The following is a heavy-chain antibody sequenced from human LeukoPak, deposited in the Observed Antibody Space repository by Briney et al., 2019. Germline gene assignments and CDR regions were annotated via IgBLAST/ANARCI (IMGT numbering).Heavy chain of an antibody. J-gene: IGHJ4*02. CDR2: ISYDGSNK. CDR1: GFTLNNYG. CDR3: AKDGMATRPLLDY. D-gene: IGHD5-24*01. V-gene: IGHV3-30*18. Sequence: GGSLRPSCAASGFTLNNYGMHWVRQAPGKGLEWVALISYDGSNKYYADSAKGRFTISRDNSKNTLYLQMNSLRAEDTAVYYCAKDGMATRPLLDYWGQGTLVTVSS.